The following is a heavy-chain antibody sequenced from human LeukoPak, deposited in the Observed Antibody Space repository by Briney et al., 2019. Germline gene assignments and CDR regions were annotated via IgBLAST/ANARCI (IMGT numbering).Heavy chain of an antibody. J-gene: IGHJ4*02. CDR2: IYASGST. CDR1: GGSINSYY. D-gene: IGHD3/OR15-3a*01. V-gene: IGHV4-4*09. CDR3: ARLNRDFWTGYTYDN. Sequence: SETLSLTCTVSGGSINSYYWSWIRQPPGKGLEWLGYIYASGSTNYNPSLKSRVTISVDTSENQFSLKVNSVTAADTAVYYCARLNRDFWTGYTYDNWGQGTLVTVSS.